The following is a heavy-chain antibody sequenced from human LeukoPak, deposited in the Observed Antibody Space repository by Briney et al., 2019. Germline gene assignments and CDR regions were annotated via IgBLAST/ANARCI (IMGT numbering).Heavy chain of an antibody. V-gene: IGHV1-18*01. CDR2: ISAYNGDT. CDR3: ARDPSNTSGRFWYLDV. D-gene: IGHD6-19*01. Sequence: WASMKVSCMASGYTFTSHGISWVRQAPGQGLEWMGWISAYNGDTKYAQKFQGRVTMTTETSTRTAYMELRSLRSDDTAVYYCARDPSNTSGRFWYLDVWGRGTLVTVSS. J-gene: IGHJ2*01. CDR1: GYTFTSHG.